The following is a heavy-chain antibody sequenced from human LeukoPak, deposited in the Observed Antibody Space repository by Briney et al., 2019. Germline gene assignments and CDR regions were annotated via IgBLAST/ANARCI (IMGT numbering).Heavy chain of an antibody. CDR1: GGSLSSGGYY. Sequence: SETLSLTCTVCGGSLSSGGYYWGWLRQQRGRGVEWIGYIYYSGSTYYNASLKSRVTISVDTSKHQSSLKLSSVTAADTAVYYCASRGRYYYDSSGFYYFDFWGQGTLVTVSS. J-gene: IGHJ4*02. CDR3: ASRGRYYYDSSGFYYFDF. D-gene: IGHD3-22*01. CDR2: IYYSGST. V-gene: IGHV4-31*03.